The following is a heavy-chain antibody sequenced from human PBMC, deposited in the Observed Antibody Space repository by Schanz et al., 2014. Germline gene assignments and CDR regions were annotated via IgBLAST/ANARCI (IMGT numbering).Heavy chain of an antibody. CDR1: GYTFTSDS. Sequence: QAQLVQSGAEVKKPGASVKGSCKASGYTFTSDSMHWVRQAPEQGVEWMGMIDPSGGSTNYAQKFQGRVTMTRDTSTSAVDMELSSLRSEDTAVYCCARDGVDAAGGGNYWGQGTLVTVSS. V-gene: IGHV1-46*03. CDR2: IDPSGGST. J-gene: IGHJ4*02. D-gene: IGHD6-13*01. CDR3: ARDGVDAAGGGNY.